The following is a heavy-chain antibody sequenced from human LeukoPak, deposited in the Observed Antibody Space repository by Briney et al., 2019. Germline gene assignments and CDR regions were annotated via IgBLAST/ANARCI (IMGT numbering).Heavy chain of an antibody. CDR1: GFTFSDYY. CDR2: ISSSGSTI. V-gene: IGHV3-11*04. D-gene: IGHD5-24*01. Sequence: GGSLRLSCAASGFTFSDYYMSWIRQAPGTGLEWVSYISSSGSTIYYADSVKGRFTISRDNAKNSLYLQMNSLRAEDTAVYYCARESSYKFVSFEYWGQGTVVTVSS. CDR3: ARESSYKFVSFEY. J-gene: IGHJ4*02.